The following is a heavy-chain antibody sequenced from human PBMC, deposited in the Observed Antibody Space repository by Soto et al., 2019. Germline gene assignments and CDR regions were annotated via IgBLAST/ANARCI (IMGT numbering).Heavy chain of an antibody. D-gene: IGHD2-15*01. CDR1: GGSISSGGYY. V-gene: IGHV4-31*03. J-gene: IGHJ3*02. Sequence: QVQLQESGPGLVKPSQTLSLTCTVSGGSISSGGYYWSWIRQHPGKGLEWIGYIYYSGSTYYNPSLKSRVTISVDTSKNQFSLKLSSVTAADTAVYYCARGGSGDCSGGSCYPGAFDIWGQGTMVTVSS. CDR2: IYYSGST. CDR3: ARGGSGDCSGGSCYPGAFDI.